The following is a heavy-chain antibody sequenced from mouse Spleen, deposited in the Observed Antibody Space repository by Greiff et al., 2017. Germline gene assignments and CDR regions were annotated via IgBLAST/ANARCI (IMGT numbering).Heavy chain of an antibody. CDR1: GFSLTNYA. J-gene: IGHJ3*01. V-gene: IGHV2-4-1*01. D-gene: IGHD3-3*01. Sequence: VQRVESGPGLVAPSQSLSITCTVSGFSLTNYAVHWVRQSPGKGLEWLGMIWSDGSTDYHAAFISRLSITKDNSKSQVFFKMNSLQADDTAIYYCARGGQLFTYWGQGTLVTVSA. CDR2: IWSDGST. CDR3: ARGGQLFTY.